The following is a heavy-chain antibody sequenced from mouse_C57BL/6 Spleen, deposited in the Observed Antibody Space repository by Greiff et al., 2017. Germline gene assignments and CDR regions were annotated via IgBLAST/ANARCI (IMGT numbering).Heavy chain of an antibody. V-gene: IGHV5-16*01. J-gene: IGHJ2*01. CDR3: ARDGGCSFFDY. Sequence: EVHLVESEGGLVQPGSSMKLSCTASGFTFSDYYMAWVRQVTEKGLEWVANINYDGSSTYYLDYLKSRFIISRDNAKNILYLEMSSLKSEDTAAYFCARDGGCSFFDYWGQGTTLTVSS. CDR1: GFTFSDYY. CDR2: INYDGSST. D-gene: IGHD1-1*01.